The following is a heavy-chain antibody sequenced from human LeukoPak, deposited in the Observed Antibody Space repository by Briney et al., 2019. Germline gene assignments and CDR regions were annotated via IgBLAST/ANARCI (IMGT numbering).Heavy chain of an antibody. CDR1: GFTFTSYG. CDR3: AKGHSSGWYSLES. V-gene: IGHV3-30*18. D-gene: IGHD6-19*01. J-gene: IGHJ5*01. Sequence: QPGGSLRLSCAASGFTFTSYGMHWVRQAPGEGLKWVAGVSSDGTKKYYADSVKGRFTISRDNSKNTVYLEMNSLRPEDTALYYCAKGHSSGWYSLESWGQGTLVTVSS. CDR2: VSSDGTKK.